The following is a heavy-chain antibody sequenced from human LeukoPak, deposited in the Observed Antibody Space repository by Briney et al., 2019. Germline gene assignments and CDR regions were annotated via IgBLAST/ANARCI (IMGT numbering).Heavy chain of an antibody. Sequence: GGSLRLSCAASEFTVSSNYMNWVRQAPGKGLEWVSVIYSGGSTYYADSVKGRFTISRDNAKNSLYLQMNSLRAEDTAVYYCARVRRTTGTRGGAFDIWGQGTMVTVSS. CDR2: IYSGGST. V-gene: IGHV3-66*01. J-gene: IGHJ3*02. D-gene: IGHD1-1*01. CDR3: ARVRRTTGTRGGAFDI. CDR1: EFTVSSNY.